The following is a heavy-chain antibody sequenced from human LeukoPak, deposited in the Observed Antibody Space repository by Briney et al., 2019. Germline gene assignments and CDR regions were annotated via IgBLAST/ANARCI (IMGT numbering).Heavy chain of an antibody. CDR2: INSDGSST. Sequence: GGSLSLSCAASGFTFSSYWVHWVRQTPGKGLVWVSRINSDGSSTTYADSVKGRFTICRDNAKHTLYLQMNSLRAEDTAVYYCARRRYYDSSGYYHDAFDIWGQGTMVTVSS. CDR3: ARRRYYDSSGYYHDAFDI. V-gene: IGHV3-74*01. J-gene: IGHJ3*02. D-gene: IGHD3-22*01. CDR1: GFTFSSYW.